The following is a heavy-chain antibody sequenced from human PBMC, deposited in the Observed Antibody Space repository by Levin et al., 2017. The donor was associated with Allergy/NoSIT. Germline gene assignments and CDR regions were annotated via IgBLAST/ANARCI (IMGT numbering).Heavy chain of an antibody. CDR2: ISYDGSNK. J-gene: IGHJ5*02. Sequence: PGGSLRLSCAASGFTFSSYAMHWVRQAPGKGLEWVAVISYDGSNKYYADSVKGRFTISRDNSKNTLYLQMNSLRAEDTAVYYCARDAFDVAVAGGNWFDPWGQGTLVTVSS. D-gene: IGHD6-19*01. CDR1: GFTFSSYA. V-gene: IGHV3-30-3*01. CDR3: ARDAFDVAVAGGNWFDP.